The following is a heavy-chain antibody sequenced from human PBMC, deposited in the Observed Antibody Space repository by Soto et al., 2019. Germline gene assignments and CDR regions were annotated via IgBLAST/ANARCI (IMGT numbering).Heavy chain of an antibody. Sequence: EVQLVESGGGLVQPGGSLRLSCAASGFTFSSYSMNWVRQAPGKGLERVSYISSSSSTIYYADSVKGRFTISRDNAKNSLDLQMNSLRDEDTAVYYCAREGGSLNGFDPWGQGTLVTVSS. J-gene: IGHJ5*02. CDR3: AREGGSLNGFDP. CDR2: ISSSSSTI. D-gene: IGHD1-26*01. V-gene: IGHV3-48*02. CDR1: GFTFSSYS.